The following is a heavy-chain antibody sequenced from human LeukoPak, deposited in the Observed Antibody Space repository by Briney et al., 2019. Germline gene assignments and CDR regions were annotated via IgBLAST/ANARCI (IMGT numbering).Heavy chain of an antibody. CDR1: GGSISSGGYY. CDR2: IYHSGST. D-gene: IGHD3-22*01. Sequence: SETLSLTCTVSGGSISSGGYYWSWIRQPPGKGLEWIGYIYHSGSTYYNPSLKSRVTISVDRSKNQFSLKLSSVTAADTAAYYCARLLAPDEYYHDSSSYFSLFDYWGQGTLVTVSS. J-gene: IGHJ4*02. V-gene: IGHV4-30-2*01. CDR3: ARLLAPDEYYHDSSSYFSLFDY.